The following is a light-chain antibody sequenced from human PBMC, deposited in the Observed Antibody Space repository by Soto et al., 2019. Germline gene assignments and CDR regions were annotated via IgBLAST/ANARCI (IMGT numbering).Light chain of an antibody. J-gene: IGLJ3*02. V-gene: IGLV2-8*01. CDR2: EVS. CDR3: NSYAGSNNWV. Sequence: QSALTQPPSASGSPGQSVTISCTGTSSDVGGYNYVSWYQQHPGKAPKLMIYEVSKRPSGVPDRFSGSKSGNTASPTVSGLQAEDEADYYCNSYAGSNNWVFGGGTKVTVL. CDR1: SSDVGGYNY.